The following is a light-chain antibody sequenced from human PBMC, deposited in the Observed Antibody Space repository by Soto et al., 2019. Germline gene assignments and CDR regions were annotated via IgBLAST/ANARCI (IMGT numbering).Light chain of an antibody. CDR1: QSVRSS. CDR2: DAS. J-gene: IGKJ1*01. CDR3: QQYNSWPET. V-gene: IGKV3-15*01. Sequence: IGMSQSPGTLSVYTGERATLFCRASQSVRSSLAWYQQKPGQAPRLFIYDASTRATGIPARFSGSGSGTEFTLTISSLQSEDFAVYYCQQYNSWPETFGQGTKVDIK.